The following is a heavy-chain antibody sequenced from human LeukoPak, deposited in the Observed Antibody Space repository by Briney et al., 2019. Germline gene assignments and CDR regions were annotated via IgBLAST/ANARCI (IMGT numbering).Heavy chain of an antibody. Sequence: GASVKVSCKASGYTFTSYYMHWVRQAPGQGLEWMGIINPSGGSTSYAQKFQGRVTMTRDMSTSTLYMELSSLRSEDTAVYYCARNVLIAAAGTNYYYYYYMDVWGKGTTVTVSS. J-gene: IGHJ6*03. CDR2: INPSGGST. CDR1: GYTFTSYY. CDR3: ARNVLIAAAGTNYYYYYYMDV. V-gene: IGHV1-46*01. D-gene: IGHD6-13*01.